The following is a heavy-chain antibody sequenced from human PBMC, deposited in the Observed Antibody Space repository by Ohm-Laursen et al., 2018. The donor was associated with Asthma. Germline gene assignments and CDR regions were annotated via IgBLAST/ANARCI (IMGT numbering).Heavy chain of an antibody. CDR2: ISHDGRDQ. J-gene: IGHJ3*02. CDR1: GFSFRDYG. V-gene: IGHV3-30*18. D-gene: IGHD1-26*01. CDR3: AKGSKVGATPDAFDI. Sequence: SLRLSCAASGFSFRDYGMYWVRQAPGKGLEWVALISHDGRDQYYADSVKDRFTISRDNSKNTLYLQMNSLRAEDTAVYYCAKGSKVGATPDAFDIWGQGTMVTVSS.